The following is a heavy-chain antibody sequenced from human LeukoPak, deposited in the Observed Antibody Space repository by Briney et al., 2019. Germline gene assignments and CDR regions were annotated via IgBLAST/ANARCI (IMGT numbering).Heavy chain of an antibody. Sequence: GGSLRLSCAASGFTFSRYSMNWVRQAPGKGLEWVSSISISSSYIYYADSVKGRFTMSRDNAKNSLYLQVNSLRAEDTAVYYCAKDTHRDGHSPGYWGQGTLVTVSS. CDR2: ISISSSYI. CDR3: AKDTHRDGHSPGY. CDR1: GFTFSRYS. J-gene: IGHJ4*02. V-gene: IGHV3-21*01. D-gene: IGHD5-24*01.